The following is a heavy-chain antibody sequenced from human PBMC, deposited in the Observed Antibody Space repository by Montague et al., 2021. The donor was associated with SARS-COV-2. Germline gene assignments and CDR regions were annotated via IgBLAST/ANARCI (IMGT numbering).Heavy chain of an antibody. Sequence: CAISGDSVSSNSAAWNWIRQSPSRGLEWLGRTYYRSKWYNDYAVSVKSRITINPDTSKNQFSLQLNSVTPEDTTVYYCARELKPPGDILTGYLPYYYYMDVWGKGTTVTVCS. CDR3: ARELKPPGDILTGYLPYYYYMDV. D-gene: IGHD3-9*01. V-gene: IGHV6-1*01. J-gene: IGHJ6*03. CDR2: TYYRSKWYN. CDR1: GDSVSSNSAA.